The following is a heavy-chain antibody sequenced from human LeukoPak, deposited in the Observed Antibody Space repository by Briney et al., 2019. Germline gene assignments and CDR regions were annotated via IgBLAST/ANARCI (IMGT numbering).Heavy chain of an antibody. D-gene: IGHD2-15*01. CDR1: GFTFSSYG. V-gene: IGHV3-30*02. CDR2: IRYDGSNK. CDR3: AGGGTVAATIDY. Sequence: PGGSLRLSCAASGFTFSSYGMHWVRQAPGKGLEWVAFIRYDGSNKYYADSVKGRFTISRDNSKNTLYLQMNSLRAEDTAVYYCAGGGTVAATIDYRGQGTLVTVSS. J-gene: IGHJ4*02.